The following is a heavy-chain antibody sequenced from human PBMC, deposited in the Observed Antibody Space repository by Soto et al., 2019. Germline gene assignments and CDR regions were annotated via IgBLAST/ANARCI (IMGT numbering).Heavy chain of an antibody. CDR2: ISYDGYLK. Sequence: GRSLRLSCAASGFTFSTYGMQWVRQAPGKGLEWVAVISYDGYLKYYVDAVKGRFTVARDNSKNTLFLEMTSLRVEDTAVYFCAKDFKVSGSHYGTLNYYYGMDVWGQGTTVTVSS. J-gene: IGHJ6*02. D-gene: IGHD3-10*01. CDR3: AKDFKVSGSHYGTLNYYYGMDV. CDR1: GFTFSTYG. V-gene: IGHV3-30*18.